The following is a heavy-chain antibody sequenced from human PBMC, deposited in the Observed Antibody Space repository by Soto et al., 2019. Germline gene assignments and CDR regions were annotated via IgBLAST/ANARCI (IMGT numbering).Heavy chain of an antibody. Sequence: PSETLSLTCTVSGGSISSGDYYWSWIRQPPGKGLEWIGYIYYSGSTYYNPSLKSRVTISVDTSKNQFSLKLSSVTAADTAVYYFARDHAGYCSGGSCGGMDVWGQGTTVT. CDR3: ARDHAGYCSGGSCGGMDV. V-gene: IGHV4-30-4*01. CDR2: IYYSGST. D-gene: IGHD2-15*01. J-gene: IGHJ6*02. CDR1: GGSISSGDYY.